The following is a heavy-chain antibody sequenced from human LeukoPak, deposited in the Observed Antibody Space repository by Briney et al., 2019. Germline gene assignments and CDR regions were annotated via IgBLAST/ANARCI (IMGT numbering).Heavy chain of an antibody. CDR3: ARDAHIWGIFGVVIPSTTYNWFDP. V-gene: IGHV1-18*01. Sequence: ASVKVSCKASGYTFTSYGISWVRQAPGQGLEWMGWISAYNGNTNYAQKLQGRVTMTTDTSTSTAYMELRSLRSDDTAVYYCARDAHIWGIFGVVIPSTTYNWFDPWGQGTLVTVSS. CDR2: ISAYNGNT. CDR1: GYTFTSYG. J-gene: IGHJ5*02. D-gene: IGHD3-3*01.